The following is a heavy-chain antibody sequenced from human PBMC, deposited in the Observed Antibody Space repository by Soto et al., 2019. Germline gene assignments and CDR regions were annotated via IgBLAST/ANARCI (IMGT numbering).Heavy chain of an antibody. CDR3: AKDPRSDSGWYVGTTEYFDY. CDR1: GFTFSSYA. D-gene: IGHD6-19*01. Sequence: GGSMRLSCAASGFTFSSYAMSWVRQAPGKGLEWVSAISGSGGSTYYADSVKGRFTISRDNSKNTLYLQMNSLRAEDTAVYYCAKDPRSDSGWYVGTTEYFDYWGQGTLVTVSS. CDR2: ISGSGGST. V-gene: IGHV3-23*01. J-gene: IGHJ4*02.